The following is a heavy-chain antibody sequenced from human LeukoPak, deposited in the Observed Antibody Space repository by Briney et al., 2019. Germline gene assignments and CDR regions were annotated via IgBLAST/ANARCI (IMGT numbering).Heavy chain of an antibody. CDR1: GGKFSSYA. Sequence: ASVKVSCKVSGGKFSSYAISWVRQAPGQGLEWMGIINPSGGSTSYAQKFQGRVTMTRDMSTSTVYMELSSLRSEDTAVYYCAREGYSYGYFFYYYYYMDVWGKGTTVTVSS. D-gene: IGHD5-18*01. J-gene: IGHJ6*03. V-gene: IGHV1-46*01. CDR2: INPSGGST. CDR3: AREGYSYGYFFYYYYYMDV.